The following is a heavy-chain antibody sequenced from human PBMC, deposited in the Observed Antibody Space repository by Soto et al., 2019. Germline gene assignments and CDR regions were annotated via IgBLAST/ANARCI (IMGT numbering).Heavy chain of an antibody. V-gene: IGHV1-18*01. CDR1: GYTFTSYG. CDR2: ISAYNGNT. D-gene: IGHD6-13*01. Sequence: ASVKVSCKASGYTFTSYGISWVRQAPGQGLEWMGWISAYNGNTNYAQKLQGRVTMTTDTSTSTAYMELRSLRSDDTAVYYCAILGLQYSSSWSDFDYWGQGTLVTVSS. CDR3: AILGLQYSSSWSDFDY. J-gene: IGHJ4*02.